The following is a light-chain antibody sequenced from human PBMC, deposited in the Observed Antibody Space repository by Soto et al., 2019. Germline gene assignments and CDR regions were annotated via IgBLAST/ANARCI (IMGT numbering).Light chain of an antibody. V-gene: IGLV2-11*01. CDR2: DVS. J-gene: IGLJ3*02. Sequence: QSALTQPRSVSGSPGQSVTISCTGTISDVGGYDYVSWYQHHPGKAPKLMIYDVSKRPSGVPVRFSGSKSDNTASLTISGLQAEDEADYYCCSYAGSYTFWVFGGGTKLTVL. CDR3: CSYAGSYTFWV. CDR1: ISDVGGYDY.